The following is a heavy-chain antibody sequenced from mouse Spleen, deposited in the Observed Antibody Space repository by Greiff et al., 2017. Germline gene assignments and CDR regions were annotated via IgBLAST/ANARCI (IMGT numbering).Heavy chain of an antibody. J-gene: IGHJ3*01. V-gene: IGHV1-42*01. CDR1: GYSFTGYY. D-gene: IGHD2-10*02. CDR2: INPSTGGT. CDR3: ASRKYGLPWFAY. Sequence: EVQLQQSGPELVKPGASVKISCKASGYSFTGYYMNWVKQSPEKSLEWIGEINPSTGGTTYNQKFKAKATLTVDKSSSTAYMQLKSLTSEDSAVYYCASRKYGLPWFAYWGQGTLVTVSA.